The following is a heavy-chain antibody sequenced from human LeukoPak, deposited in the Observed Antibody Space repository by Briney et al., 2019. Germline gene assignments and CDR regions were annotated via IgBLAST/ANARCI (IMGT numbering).Heavy chain of an antibody. J-gene: IGHJ5*02. V-gene: IGHV1-46*01. CDR2: INPRGTST. D-gene: IGHD4-23*01. CDR1: GYSFTSHY. Sequence: ASVKVSCKASGYSFTSHYMHWVRQAPGQGLELMGLINPRGTSTIYAEKFQGRILMTRDMSTTTDYMELSRLKSDDTAVYYCARDNSMHERGWWFDPWGQGTLVTVSS. CDR3: ARDNSMHERGWWFDP.